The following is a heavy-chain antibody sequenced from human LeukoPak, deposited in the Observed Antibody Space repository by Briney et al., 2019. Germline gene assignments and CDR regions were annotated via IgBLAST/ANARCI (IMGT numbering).Heavy chain of an antibody. Sequence: SETLSLTCAVYGGSFSGYYWSWIRQPPGKGLEWIGEINHSGSTNYNPSLKSRVTISVDTSKNQFPLKLSSVTAADTAVYYCAKWGGSGSSYYYYYYGMNVWGKGTTVTVSS. V-gene: IGHV4-34*01. CDR3: AKWGGSGSSYYYYYYGMNV. D-gene: IGHD3-10*01. J-gene: IGHJ6*04. CDR2: INHSGST. CDR1: GGSFSGYY.